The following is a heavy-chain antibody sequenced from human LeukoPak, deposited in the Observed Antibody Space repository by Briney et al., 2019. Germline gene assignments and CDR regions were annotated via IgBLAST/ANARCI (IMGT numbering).Heavy chain of an antibody. D-gene: IGHD1-26*01. V-gene: IGHV3-66*01. CDR2: IYSGGRT. Sequence: GGSLRLSCAATGFTVSSNYMSWVRQAPGQGLEWVSVIYSGGRTFYADSVKGRFTISRDNSKNALNLQMNNLRDEDTAVYYCAGGRPVGASTVEDYWGQGTLVTVSS. J-gene: IGHJ4*02. CDR1: GFTVSSNY. CDR3: AGGRPVGASTVEDY.